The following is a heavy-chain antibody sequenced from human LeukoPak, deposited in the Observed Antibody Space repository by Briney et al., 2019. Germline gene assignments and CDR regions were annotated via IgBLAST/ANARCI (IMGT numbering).Heavy chain of an antibody. D-gene: IGHD1-20*01. J-gene: IGHJ4*02. CDR3: AKPKDNSLYCFDY. CDR2: IYSGGST. Sequence: PGGSLRLSCAASGFTVSSNYMTWVRQAPGKGLEWVSLIYSGGSTSYADSVRGRFTISRDNSKNTLYLQMSSLRAEDTAVYYCAKPKDNSLYCFDYWGQGTLVTVSS. V-gene: IGHV3-66*04. CDR1: GFTVSSNY.